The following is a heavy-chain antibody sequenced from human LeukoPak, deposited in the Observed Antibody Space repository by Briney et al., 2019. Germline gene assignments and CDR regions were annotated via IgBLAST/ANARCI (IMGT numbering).Heavy chain of an antibody. D-gene: IGHD3-9*01. V-gene: IGHV3-15*01. J-gene: IGHJ4*02. Sequence: PGGSLRLSCAASGFTFSNAWMSWVRQAPGKGLEWVGRIKSKTDGGTTDYAAPVKGRFTISRDDSKNTLCLQMNSLKTEDTAVYYCTTPWYYDILTGPTNRDYWGQGTLVTVSS. CDR3: TTPWYYDILTGPTNRDY. CDR2: IKSKTDGGTT. CDR1: GFTFSNAW.